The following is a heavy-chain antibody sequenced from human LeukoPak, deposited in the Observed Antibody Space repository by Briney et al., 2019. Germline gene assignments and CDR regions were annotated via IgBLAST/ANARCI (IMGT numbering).Heavy chain of an antibody. D-gene: IGHD3-10*01. J-gene: IGHJ4*02. CDR2: IYYSGST. Sequence: SETLSLTCTVSGGSISSYYWSWIRQPPGKGLEWIGYIYYSGSTNYNPSLKSRVTISVDTSKNQFSLKLSSVTAADTAVYYCARVGSPYGSGSYSVDYWGQGTLVIVSS. CDR1: GGSISSYY. CDR3: ARVGSPYGSGSYSVDY. V-gene: IGHV4-59*01.